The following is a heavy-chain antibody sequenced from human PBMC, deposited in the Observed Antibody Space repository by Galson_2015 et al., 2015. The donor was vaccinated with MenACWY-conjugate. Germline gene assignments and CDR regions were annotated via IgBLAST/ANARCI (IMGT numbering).Heavy chain of an antibody. Sequence: SLRLSCAASGFTFSSYWMHWVRQAPGKGLVWVSRINSDGSSTSYADSVKGRFTISRDHAKNTLYLQMNSLRAEDTAVYYCAARLLHSGGMDVWGQGTTVTVS. V-gene: IGHV3-74*01. CDR2: INSDGSST. D-gene: IGHD3-10*01. CDR1: GFTFSSYW. CDR3: AARLLHSGGMDV. J-gene: IGHJ6*02.